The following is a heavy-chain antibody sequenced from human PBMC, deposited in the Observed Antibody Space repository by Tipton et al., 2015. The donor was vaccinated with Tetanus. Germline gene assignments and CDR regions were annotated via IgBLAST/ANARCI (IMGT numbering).Heavy chain of an antibody. D-gene: IGHD5-18*01. Sequence: TLSLTCTVSGGSISDKKYYWGWIRQPPGKGLEWIASIYSKGDTYYNPSLKSRVTISVDTPKNQFSLKLTSLTVADTAVYYCARGGSYSYGPRGFDLWGRGTLVTVSS. CDR3: ARGGSYSYGPRGFDL. CDR2: IYSKGDT. J-gene: IGHJ2*01. V-gene: IGHV4-39*07. CDR1: GGSISDKKYY.